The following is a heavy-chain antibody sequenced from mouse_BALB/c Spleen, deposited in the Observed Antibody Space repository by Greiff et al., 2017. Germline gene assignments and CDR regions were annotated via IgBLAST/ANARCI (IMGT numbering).Heavy chain of an antibody. CDR1: GFNFNDSY. D-gene: IGHD1-1*01. J-gene: IGHJ3*01. Sequence: EVQLQQSGAELVKPGASVKLSCTASGFNFNDSYMHWVKQRPDTGLEWIGSIDPANGSTKYNPKFQGKATITADTSSNTAYLQLSSLTSEDTAVYYCASASNGSSYGLDYWGQGTPVTVSA. V-gene: IGHV14-3*02. CDR3: ASASNGSSYGLDY. CDR2: IDPANGST.